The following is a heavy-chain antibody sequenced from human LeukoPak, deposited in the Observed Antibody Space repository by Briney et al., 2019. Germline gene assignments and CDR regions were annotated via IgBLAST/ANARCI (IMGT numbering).Heavy chain of an antibody. CDR1: GFTVSSNS. CDR3: ARAYGDYEGWFDP. V-gene: IGHV3-53*01. CDR2: IYSGGST. Sequence: GGSLRLSCAASGFTVSSNSMSWVRQAPGKGLEWVSVIYSGGSTYYADSVKGRFTISRDNSKNTLYLQMNSLRAEDTAVYYCARAYGDYEGWFDPWGQGTLVTVSS. J-gene: IGHJ5*02. D-gene: IGHD4-17*01.